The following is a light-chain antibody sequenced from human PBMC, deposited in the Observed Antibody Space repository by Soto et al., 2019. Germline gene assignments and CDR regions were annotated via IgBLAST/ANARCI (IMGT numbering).Light chain of an antibody. CDR2: EVS. J-gene: IGLJ2*01. Sequence: QSALTQPPSASGSPGQSVTISCTGTDSDIGVYNYVSWYQHHPGKAPKLLIYEVSRRPSGVSNRFSGSKSGNTASLTISGLQAEDEADYYCCSYAGSSTFHVVFGGGTKLTVL. CDR1: DSDIGVYNY. V-gene: IGLV2-23*02. CDR3: CSYAGSSTFHVV.